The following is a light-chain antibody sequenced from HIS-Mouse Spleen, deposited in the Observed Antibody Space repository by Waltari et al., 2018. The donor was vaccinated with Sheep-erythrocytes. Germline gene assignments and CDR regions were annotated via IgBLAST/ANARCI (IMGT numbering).Light chain of an antibody. CDR1: SSDVVVYNY. CDR3: CSYAGSYNHV. J-gene: IGLJ1*01. CDR2: DVS. V-gene: IGLV2-11*01. Sequence: QSALTQPRSVSGSPGQSVTISCPGPSSDVVVYNYVPWYQQHPGKAPKLMIYDVSKRPSGVPDRFSGSKSGNTASLTISGLQAEDEADYYCCSYAGSYNHVFATGTKVTVL.